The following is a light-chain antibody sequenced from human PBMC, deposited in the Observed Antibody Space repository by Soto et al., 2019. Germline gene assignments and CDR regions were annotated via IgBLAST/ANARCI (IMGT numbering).Light chain of an antibody. Sequence: QSALTQPASVSGSPGQSITLSCTGTSSDVGGYNYVSWYQQHPGKAPKHMIYDVSNRPSGVSNRFSGSKSVNTASLTISGLQAEDEADYYCSSYTSSSTPLVFGGGTKVTVL. CDR2: DVS. CDR3: SSYTSSSTPLV. CDR1: SSDVGGYNY. J-gene: IGLJ2*01. V-gene: IGLV2-14*01.